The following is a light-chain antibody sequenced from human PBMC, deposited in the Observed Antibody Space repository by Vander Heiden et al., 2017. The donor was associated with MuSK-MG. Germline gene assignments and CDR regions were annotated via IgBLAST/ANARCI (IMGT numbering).Light chain of an antibody. CDR2: WAS. Sequence: DIVMTQSPDPLAVSLGERATSNCKSSQSVLYSSNNKNYLAWYQQKPGQPPKLLIYWASTRESGVPDRFSGSGSGTDFTLTISSLQAEDVAVYYCQQYYSTPPTFGQGTKVEIK. V-gene: IGKV4-1*01. CDR1: QSVLYSSNNKNY. CDR3: QQYYSTPPT. J-gene: IGKJ1*01.